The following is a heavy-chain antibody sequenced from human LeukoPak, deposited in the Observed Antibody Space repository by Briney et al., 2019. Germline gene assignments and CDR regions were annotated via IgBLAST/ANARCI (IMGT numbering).Heavy chain of an antibody. CDR3: ARGRGTGFLTPFDY. CDR1: GVSFSDYS. CDR2: ITSSQSDV. J-gene: IGHJ4*02. D-gene: IGHD6-19*01. Sequence: PGGSLRLSCAASGVSFSDYSMNWGRQRPGQGLEWVSAITSSQSDVSYADSVKGRFTISRDNAKNSLYLQMNSLRPEDPAVYYCARGRGTGFLTPFDYWGQGTLVTVSP. V-gene: IGHV3-21*01.